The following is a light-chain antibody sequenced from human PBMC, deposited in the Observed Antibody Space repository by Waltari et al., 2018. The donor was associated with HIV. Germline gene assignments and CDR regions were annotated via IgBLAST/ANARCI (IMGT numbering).Light chain of an antibody. CDR2: SNN. V-gene: IGLV1-44*01. CDR3: AAWDDSLNVV. CDR1: SSIIGSDT. Sequence: QSVLTQPPSASGTPGQRVTISCSGSSSIIGSDTVNWYQQLPGPAPKLLIYSNNQRPSGVPDRFSGSKSGTSASLAISGLQSEDEADYYCAAWDDSLNVVFGGGTKLTVL. J-gene: IGLJ2*01.